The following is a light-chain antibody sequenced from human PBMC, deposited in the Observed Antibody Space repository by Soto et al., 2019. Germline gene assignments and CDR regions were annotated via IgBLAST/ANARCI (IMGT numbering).Light chain of an antibody. J-gene: IGKJ5*01. V-gene: IGKV3-20*01. CDR3: QQYRTSPIT. CDR1: QSVSSTY. CDR2: GAS. Sequence: EIVLTQSPGTLSLSPGERATLSCRASQSVSSTYVAWYQQKPGQSPRLLIYGASSRATGISDRFSGSGSGTDFTLTINRLEPEDFAIDYCQQYRTSPITFGQGTRLDIK.